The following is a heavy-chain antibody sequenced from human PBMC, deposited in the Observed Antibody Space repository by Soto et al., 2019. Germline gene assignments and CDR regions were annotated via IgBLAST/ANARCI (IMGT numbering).Heavy chain of an antibody. CDR1: GFTFSSYA. J-gene: IGHJ5*02. V-gene: IGHV3-23*01. Sequence: EVQLLESGGGLVQPGESLRLSCAASGFTFSSYAMTWVRQAPGKGLEWVSSISGSGDYTYFADSVKGRFTISRDNSKDTLDLQRSSLRVEDTAIYYCAKDSRSHPQGWFDPWGQGTLGTVSS. CDR2: ISGSGDYT. CDR3: AKDSRSHPQGWFDP. D-gene: IGHD2-15*01.